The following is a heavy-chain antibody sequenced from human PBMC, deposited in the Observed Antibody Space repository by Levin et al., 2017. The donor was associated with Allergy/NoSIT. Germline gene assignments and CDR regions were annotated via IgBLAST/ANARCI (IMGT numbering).Heavy chain of an antibody. D-gene: IGHD1-1*01. Sequence: GESLKISCAASGFTFSNYAMHWVHQAPGKGLEWVGVISDDGSSEFYIDSVKGRFTISRDNSKNRLYLQMDSLRAEDTALYYCVREIAEEGTWGQGTLVIVSS. CDR2: ISDDGSSE. CDR1: GFTFSNYA. CDR3: VREIAEEGT. V-gene: IGHV3-30-3*01. J-gene: IGHJ4*02.